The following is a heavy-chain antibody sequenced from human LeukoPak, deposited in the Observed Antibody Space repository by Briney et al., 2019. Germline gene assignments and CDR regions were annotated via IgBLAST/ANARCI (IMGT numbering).Heavy chain of an antibody. Sequence: PGGSLRLSCAASGFTFSSYWMSWVRQAPGKGLEWVANIKQDGSEKYYVDSVKGRFTISRDNAKNSLYLQMNSLRAEDTAVYYCARDTPPYCSGGSCYFDYWGQGTLVTVSS. CDR1: GFTFSSYW. J-gene: IGHJ4*02. V-gene: IGHV3-7*01. CDR2: IKQDGSEK. CDR3: ARDTPPYCSGGSCYFDY. D-gene: IGHD2-15*01.